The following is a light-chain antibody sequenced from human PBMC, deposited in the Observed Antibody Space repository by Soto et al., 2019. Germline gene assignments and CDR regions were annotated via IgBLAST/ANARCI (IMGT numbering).Light chain of an antibody. CDR1: RSVSSY. CDR2: DAS. CDR3: QQRSNWPPKYT. V-gene: IGKV3-11*01. Sequence: EIVLTQSPATLSLSPGERATLSCRASRSVSSYLAWYQQKPGQAPRLLIYDASNRATGIPARFSGSGSGTDFTLTISSLEPEDSAVYYCQQRSNWPPKYTFGQGTKLEIK. J-gene: IGKJ2*01.